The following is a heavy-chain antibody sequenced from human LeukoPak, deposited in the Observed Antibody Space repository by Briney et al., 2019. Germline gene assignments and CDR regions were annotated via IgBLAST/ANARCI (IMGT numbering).Heavy chain of an antibody. CDR2: INPNSGGT. CDR3: ARDTVAVAGHDY. Sequence: ASVKVSCKASGYTFTGYYMHWVRQAPGQGLEWMGWINPNSGGTNYAQKFQGRVTMTRDTSISTAYMELSRLRSDDTAVYYCARDTVAVAGHDYWGQGTLVTVSS. CDR1: GYTFTGYY. V-gene: IGHV1-2*02. D-gene: IGHD6-19*01. J-gene: IGHJ4*02.